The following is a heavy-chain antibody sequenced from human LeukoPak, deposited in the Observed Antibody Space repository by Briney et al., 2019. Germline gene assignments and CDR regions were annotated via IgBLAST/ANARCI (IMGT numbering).Heavy chain of an antibody. CDR2: INHSGST. CDR1: GGSISSYY. D-gene: IGHD3-22*01. CDR3: ARSYDSSGYYYVPYYYYYYMDV. Sequence: SETLSLTCTVSGGSISSYYWSWIRQPPGKGLEWIGEINHSGSTNYNPSLKSRVTISVDTSKNQFSLKLSSVTAADTAVYYCARSYDSSGYYYVPYYYYYYMDVWGKGTTVTVSS. J-gene: IGHJ6*03. V-gene: IGHV4-34*01.